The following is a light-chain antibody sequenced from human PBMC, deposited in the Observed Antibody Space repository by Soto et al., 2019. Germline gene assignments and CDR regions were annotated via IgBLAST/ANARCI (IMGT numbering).Light chain of an antibody. V-gene: IGKV3-11*01. Sequence: EIVLTQSPAALSLSPGERATLSCRASQSVSTYLAWYQQKPGQAPRLLIYDASNRATGIPARFSGSGSGTDFDRTISSLEPEDFAVYYCQQRGNWITFGQGTRLEIK. CDR3: QQRGNWIT. J-gene: IGKJ5*01. CDR2: DAS. CDR1: QSVSTY.